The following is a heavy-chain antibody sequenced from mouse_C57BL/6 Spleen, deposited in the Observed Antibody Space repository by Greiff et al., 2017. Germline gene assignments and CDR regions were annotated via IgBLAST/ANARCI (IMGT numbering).Heavy chain of an antibody. D-gene: IGHD1-1*01. CDR1: GYSITSGYY. Sequence: EVKLLESGPGLVKPSQSLSLTCSVTGYSITSGYYWNWIRQFPGNKLEWMGYISYDGSNNYNPSLKNRISITRDTSKNQFFLKLNSVTTEDTATYYCARGHYYGSRRYFDYWGQGTTLTVSS. CDR3: ARGHYYGSRRYFDY. V-gene: IGHV3-6*01. CDR2: ISYDGSN. J-gene: IGHJ2*01.